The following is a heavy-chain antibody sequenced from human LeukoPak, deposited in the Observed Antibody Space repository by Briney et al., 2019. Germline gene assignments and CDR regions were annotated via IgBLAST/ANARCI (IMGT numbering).Heavy chain of an antibody. J-gene: IGHJ5*02. CDR1: GGSISSSTNW. V-gene: IGHV4-4*02. CDR3: VRGRYSSGWFKDKNWFDP. D-gene: IGHD6-19*01. Sequence: SETLSLTCAVSGGSISSSTNWWSWVRQPPGKGMEWIGEIYHSGGTNYNPSLKSRITISVDKSQNQFSLKVNSLTAADTAVYYCVRGRYSSGWFKDKNWFDPWGQGIPVTVSS. CDR2: IYHSGGT.